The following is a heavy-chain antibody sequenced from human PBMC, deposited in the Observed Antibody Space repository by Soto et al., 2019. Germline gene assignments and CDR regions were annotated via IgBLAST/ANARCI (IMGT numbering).Heavy chain of an antibody. Sequence: SVKVSCKASGGTFSSYAISWVRQAPGQGLEWLGGIIPYNGYANYAQKFQGRVTMTTDASTTTAYMELRGLTSDDTAVYYCARDVARDRQYSASDSGLDYWGQGTLVTVSS. CDR2: IIPYNGYA. V-gene: IGHV1-69*05. CDR1: GGTFSSYA. D-gene: IGHD5-12*01. J-gene: IGHJ4*02. CDR3: ARDVARDRQYSASDSGLDY.